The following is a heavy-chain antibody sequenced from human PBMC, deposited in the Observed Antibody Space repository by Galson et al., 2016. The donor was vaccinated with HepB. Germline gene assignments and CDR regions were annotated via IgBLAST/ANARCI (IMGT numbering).Heavy chain of an antibody. CDR1: GLIVSANY. CDR3: ARDLPVATAGGFDL. V-gene: IGHV3-53*01. J-gene: IGHJ3*01. D-gene: IGHD4-23*01. Sequence: SLRLSCAASGLIVSANYLTWVRQAPGKGLEGVSVIYSDGRPYYSDSVRGRFTISRDNAKNTVYLQMNSPRVEDTAMYYCARDLPVATAGGFDLWGQGTMVTVSS. CDR2: IYSDGRP.